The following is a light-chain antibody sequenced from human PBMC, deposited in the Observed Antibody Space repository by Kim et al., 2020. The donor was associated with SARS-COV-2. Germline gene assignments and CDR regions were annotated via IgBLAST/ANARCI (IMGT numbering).Light chain of an antibody. CDR1: NLNIGSET. CDR3: ATWDGSLNGPV. V-gene: IGLV1-44*01. Sequence: GQWVIISCSGSNLNIGSETVDWYQQLPGTAPKLLIHSDNKRPSGVPDRFSGSKSGTSASLAISGLQSEDGAHYYCATWDGSLNGPVFGGGTQLTVL. J-gene: IGLJ3*02. CDR2: SDN.